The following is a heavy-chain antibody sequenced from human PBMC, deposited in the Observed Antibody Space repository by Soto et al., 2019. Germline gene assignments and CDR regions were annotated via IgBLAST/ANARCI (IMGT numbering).Heavy chain of an antibody. D-gene: IGHD4-17*01. J-gene: IGHJ6*02. CDR2: IYDSGFT. CDR1: GGSISSGGYS. CDR3: ARAHYGDFGYGMDV. Sequence: QLQLQESGSGLVKPSQTLSLTCAVSGGSISSGGYSWSWIRQPPGKGLEWIGYIYDSGFTYYNPSLKSRVTISVARSKNQFSLKLSSVPAADTAVYYCARAHYGDFGYGMDVWGQGTTVTVSS. V-gene: IGHV4-30-2*01.